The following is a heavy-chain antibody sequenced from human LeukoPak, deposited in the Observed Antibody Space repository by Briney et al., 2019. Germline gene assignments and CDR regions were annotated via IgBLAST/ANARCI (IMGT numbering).Heavy chain of an antibody. J-gene: IGHJ4*02. V-gene: IGHV3-53*01. CDR2: IYSGGTT. CDR3: ARDNDSRDPPPFDY. Sequence: GGSLRLACAVSGFTVSGNYISWVRQAPGKGLEWVSLIYSGGTTYSADPGKGRFTISRDNSNNTLYLQMNSLRAEDTAVYYCARDNDSRDPPPFDYWGQGTLITVSS. CDR1: GFTVSGNY. D-gene: IGHD3-16*01.